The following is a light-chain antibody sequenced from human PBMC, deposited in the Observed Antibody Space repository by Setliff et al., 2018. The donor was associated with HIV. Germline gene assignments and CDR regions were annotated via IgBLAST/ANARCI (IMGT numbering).Light chain of an antibody. CDR1: SGHSSYA. J-gene: IGLJ1*01. CDR3: QTWGTGIHYV. Sequence: QPVLTQSPSASASLGASVKLTCTLSSGHSSYAIAWHQQQPEKGPRFLMKFNSDGSHSKGDGFPDRFSGSSAGAERYLTISSLQSEDEADYYCQTWGTGIHYVFGTGTKVTVL. V-gene: IGLV4-69*01. CDR2: FNSDGSH.